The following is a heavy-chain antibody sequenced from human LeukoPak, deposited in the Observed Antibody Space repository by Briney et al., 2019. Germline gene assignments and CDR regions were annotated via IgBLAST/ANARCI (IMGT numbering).Heavy chain of an antibody. V-gene: IGHV4-34*01. J-gene: IGHJ5*02. CDR2: INHSGST. CDR3: VRGPYGSSISNWFDP. D-gene: IGHD3-10*01. Sequence: SETLSLTCAVYGGSFSGYYWSWIRQPPGKGLEWIGKINHSGSTNYNPSLNSRLSMSVDTPKKQFSLNLRSVTAADTAVYYCVRGPYGSSISNWFDPWGQGLLVTVSS. CDR1: GGSFSGYY.